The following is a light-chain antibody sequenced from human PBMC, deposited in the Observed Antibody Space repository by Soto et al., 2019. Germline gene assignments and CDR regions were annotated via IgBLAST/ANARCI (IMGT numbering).Light chain of an antibody. Sequence: QSVLTQPPSVSGAPGQSVTISCTGSSPDIGAGYDVHWYQQLPGTAPKLLIYGDTNRPSGVPDRFSGSKSGTSASLAIAGLQAEDEADYYCQSYDSSLSGRVVFGGGTKLTVL. CDR3: QSYDSSLSGRVV. CDR1: SPDIGAGYD. J-gene: IGLJ2*01. CDR2: GDT. V-gene: IGLV1-40*01.